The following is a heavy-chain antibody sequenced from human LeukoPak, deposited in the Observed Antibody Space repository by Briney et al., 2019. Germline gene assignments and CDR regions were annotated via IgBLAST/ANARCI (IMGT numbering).Heavy chain of an antibody. V-gene: IGHV4-39*02. CDR3: AREYLVVVPAARDAFDI. Sequence: SETLSLTCTVSGGSISSSSYYWGWIRQPPGKGLEWIGSIYYSGSTYYNPSLKSRVTISVDTSKNQFSLKLSSVTAADTAVYYCAREYLVVVPAARDAFDIWGQGTMVTVSS. CDR1: GGSISSSSYY. D-gene: IGHD2-2*01. J-gene: IGHJ3*02. CDR2: IYYSGST.